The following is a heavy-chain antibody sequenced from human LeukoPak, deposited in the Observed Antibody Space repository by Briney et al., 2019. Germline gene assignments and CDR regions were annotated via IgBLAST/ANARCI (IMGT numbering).Heavy chain of an antibody. CDR3: ARGQWPVPAAIYWFDP. D-gene: IGHD2-2*01. CDR1: GGSISSGGYY. Sequence: SETLSLTCTVSGGSISSGGYYWSWIRQHPGKGLEWIGDIYYSGSTYYNPSLKSRVTISVDTSKNQFSLKLSSVTAADTAVYYCARGQWPVPAAIYWFDPWGQGTLVTVSS. V-gene: IGHV4-31*03. J-gene: IGHJ5*02. CDR2: IYYSGST.